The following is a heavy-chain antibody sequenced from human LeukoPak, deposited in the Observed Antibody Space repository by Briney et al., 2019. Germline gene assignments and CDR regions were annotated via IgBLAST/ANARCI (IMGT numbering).Heavy chain of an antibody. CDR2: IYTSGST. CDR1: GGSISSYY. Sequence: SETLSLTCTVSGGSISSYYWSWIRQPAGKGLEWIGRIYTSGSTNYNPSLKSRVTMSVDTSKNQFSLKLSSVTAADTAVYYCASTRPPDSSGWSYYFDYWGQGTLVTVSS. D-gene: IGHD6-19*01. CDR3: ASTRPPDSSGWSYYFDY. V-gene: IGHV4-4*07. J-gene: IGHJ4*02.